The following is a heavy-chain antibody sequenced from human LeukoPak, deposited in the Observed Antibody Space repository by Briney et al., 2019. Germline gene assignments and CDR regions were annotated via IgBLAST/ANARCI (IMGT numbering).Heavy chain of an antibody. Sequence: PSETLSLTCTVSGGSIISSNYYWGWIRQPPGKGLEWIGNVYYRRSTYYNPSLKSRVTISVDASKNQVSLKLRSVTAADTAIYYCAREAGTAIRYWGQGTLVTVSS. CDR3: AREAGTAIRY. CDR2: VYYRRST. CDR1: GGSIISSNYY. J-gene: IGHJ4*02. V-gene: IGHV4-39*02. D-gene: IGHD5-18*01.